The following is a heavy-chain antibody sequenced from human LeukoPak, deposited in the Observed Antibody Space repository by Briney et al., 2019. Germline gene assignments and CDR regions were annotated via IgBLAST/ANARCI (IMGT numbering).Heavy chain of an antibody. V-gene: IGHV5-51*01. Sequence: GKPLNISSMASGYRLTSYWIGWVPHMPGKGLEGMGIIYPGDSATRYSPSFKGQVTISADTSISTAYLQWSSLKASDTAMYYCARQLLGSSVYFDYWGQGTLVTVSS. J-gene: IGHJ4*02. CDR1: GYRLTSYW. D-gene: IGHD5/OR15-5a*01. CDR3: ARQLLGSSVYFDY. CDR2: IYPGDSAT.